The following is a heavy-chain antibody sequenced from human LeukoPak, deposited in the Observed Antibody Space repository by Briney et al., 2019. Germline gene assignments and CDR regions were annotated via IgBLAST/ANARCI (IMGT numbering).Heavy chain of an antibody. CDR1: GGSISSYY. V-gene: IGHV4-59*01. J-gene: IGHJ2*01. CDR3: AGATRIAAFGYWYFDL. D-gene: IGHD6-6*01. Sequence: SETLSLTCTAPGGSISSYYWSWIRQPPGKGLEWVGYIHYSGTTNYNPSLKSRVTISVDTTKIQFSLNPRSVTAADTAVYYCAGATRIAAFGYWYFDLWGRGTLVTVSS. CDR2: IHYSGTT.